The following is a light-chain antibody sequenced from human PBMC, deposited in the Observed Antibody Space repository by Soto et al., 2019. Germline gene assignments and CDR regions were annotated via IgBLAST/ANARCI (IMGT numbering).Light chain of an antibody. Sequence: DLPMTQSPSSLSASVGDRVTITCRASRTISSYLNWYQQKSGKAPKILIFAASNLQSGVPSRFSGSGSVTDYTLTISRLQPEDLATYYCQQTYSAPLTFGGGTKVEI. V-gene: IGKV1-39*01. CDR1: RTISSY. J-gene: IGKJ4*01. CDR3: QQTYSAPLT. CDR2: AAS.